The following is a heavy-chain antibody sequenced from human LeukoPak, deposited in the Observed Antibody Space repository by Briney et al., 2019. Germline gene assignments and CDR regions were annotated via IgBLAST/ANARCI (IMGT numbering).Heavy chain of an antibody. CDR3: ARGKEVQDIVATILGKAPHMDV. Sequence: SETLSLTCAVYGGSFNGYYWSWIRQPPGKGLEWIGEINYSGSTKYNPSLKSRVTISVDTSKNQFSLKLSSVTAADTAVYYCARGKEVQDIVATILGKAPHMDVWGRGTTVTVSS. CDR2: INYSGST. V-gene: IGHV4-34*01. D-gene: IGHD5-12*01. CDR1: GGSFNGYY. J-gene: IGHJ6*03.